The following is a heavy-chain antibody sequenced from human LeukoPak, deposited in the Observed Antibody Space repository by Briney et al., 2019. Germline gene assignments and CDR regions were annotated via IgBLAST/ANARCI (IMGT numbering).Heavy chain of an antibody. V-gene: IGHV4-38-2*02. CDR1: SYSISSGYN. CDR3: ARDAPPDYYDSSGYSIRHFDY. CDR2: IYHSGST. J-gene: IGHJ4*02. D-gene: IGHD3-22*01. Sequence: SETLSLTCTVSSYSISSGYNWGWIRQPPGKGLEWIGTIYHSGSTYYNPSLKSRVTISVDTSKNQFSLKLSSVTAADTAVFYCARDAPPDYYDSSGYSIRHFDYWGQGTLVTVSS.